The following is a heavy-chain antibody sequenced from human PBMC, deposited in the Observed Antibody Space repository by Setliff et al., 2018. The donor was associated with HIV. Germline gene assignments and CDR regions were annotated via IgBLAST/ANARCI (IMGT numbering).Heavy chain of an antibody. CDR1: GLTFSNAW. Sequence: GSLRLSCAASGLTFSNAWMNWVRQAPGKGLEWVGRIKSKSDGGTKDYAAPVKGRFTISRDDSKNTLSLQMNSLKIEDTAVYYCTTRAVPSRWGELQFLERYYYSMDVWGKGTTVTVLL. CDR2: IKSKSDGGTK. CDR3: TTRAVPSRWGELQFLERYYYSMDV. J-gene: IGHJ6*03. V-gene: IGHV3-15*01. D-gene: IGHD3-3*01.